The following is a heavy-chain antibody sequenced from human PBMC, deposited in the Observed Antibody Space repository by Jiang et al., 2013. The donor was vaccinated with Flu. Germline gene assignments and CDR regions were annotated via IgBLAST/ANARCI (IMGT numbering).Heavy chain of an antibody. D-gene: IGHD2/OR15-2a*01. CDR2: LWHDGSNK. CDR1: GFTFSYYA. Sequence: VVQPGGSLRLXCAASGFTFSYYAMHWVRQSPGKGLEWVASLWHDGSNKFYADSVRGRFTISRDNSKNTLYLEMRSLRPEDTALYYCATLRGSSFDTYLADYWGQGTLVTVSS. J-gene: IGHJ4*02. V-gene: IGHV3-30*02. CDR3: ATLRGSSFDTYLADY.